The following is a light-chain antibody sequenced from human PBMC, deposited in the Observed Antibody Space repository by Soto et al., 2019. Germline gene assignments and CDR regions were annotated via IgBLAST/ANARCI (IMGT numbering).Light chain of an antibody. CDR2: GAS. CDR3: QHYNELPLT. V-gene: IGKV3-15*01. CDR1: QSVSSN. J-gene: IGKJ4*01. Sequence: EIVLTQSPGTLSLSPGERATLSCRASQSVSSNNLAWYQQKLGRAPRLLISGASTRAIGIPARFSGSGSGTDFTLTISSLQSEDFAVYYCQHYNELPLTFGGGTKGDIK.